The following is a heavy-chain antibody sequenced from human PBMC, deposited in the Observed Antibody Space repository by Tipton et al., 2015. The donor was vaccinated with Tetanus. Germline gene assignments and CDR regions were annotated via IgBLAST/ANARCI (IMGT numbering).Heavy chain of an antibody. Sequence: QSGPEVKKPGASVKVSCKASGYTFTSYDINWARQATGQGLEWMGWMTPNSGNTGYAQKFQGRVTMTRNTSISTAYMELSSLRSEDTAVYYCAGRVYDSEETRIDYWGQGTLVTVSS. CDR3: AGRVYDSEETRIDY. CDR1: GYTFTSYD. V-gene: IGHV1-8*01. D-gene: IGHD3-22*01. J-gene: IGHJ4*02. CDR2: MTPNSGNT.